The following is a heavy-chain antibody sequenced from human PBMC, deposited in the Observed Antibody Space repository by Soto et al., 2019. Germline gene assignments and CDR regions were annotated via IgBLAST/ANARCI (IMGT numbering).Heavy chain of an antibody. CDR3: ATYYYDSSGYHWVPGDY. V-gene: IGHV3-33*01. CDR1: GFTFSSYG. Sequence: PGGSLRLSCAASGFTFSSYGMHWVRQAPGKGLEWVAVIWYDGSNKYYADSVKGRFTISRDNSKNTLYLQMNSLRAEDTAVYYCATYYYDSSGYHWVPGDYWGQGTLVTVSS. J-gene: IGHJ4*02. CDR2: IWYDGSNK. D-gene: IGHD3-22*01.